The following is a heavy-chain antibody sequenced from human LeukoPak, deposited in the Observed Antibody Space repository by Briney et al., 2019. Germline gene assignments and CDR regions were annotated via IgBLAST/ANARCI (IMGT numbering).Heavy chain of an antibody. Sequence: SETLSLTCTVSGGSISSGDYYWSWIRQPPGKGLEWIGYIYHSGSTYYNPSLKSRVTISVDTSKNQFSLKLSSVTAADTAVYYCARGGKAAVRFDLWGRGTLVTVSS. CDR3: ARGGKAAVRFDL. D-gene: IGHD2-15*01. CDR1: GGSISSGDYY. J-gene: IGHJ2*01. V-gene: IGHV4-30-4*01. CDR2: IYHSGST.